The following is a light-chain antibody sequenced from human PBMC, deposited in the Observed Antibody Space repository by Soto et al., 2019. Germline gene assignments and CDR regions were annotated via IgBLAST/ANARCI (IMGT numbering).Light chain of an antibody. CDR1: SSDVGRYNR. J-gene: IGLJ1*01. CDR2: EVR. CDR3: SLFTTNSTFV. Sequence: QSVLAQPPSVSGSPGQSVTISCPGTSSDVGRYNRVSWYQQPPGTAPKLLIYEVRNRPSGVPDRFSGSRSANTASLTISGLQAEDEADYYCSLFTTNSTFVFGAGTKVTAL. V-gene: IGLV2-18*01.